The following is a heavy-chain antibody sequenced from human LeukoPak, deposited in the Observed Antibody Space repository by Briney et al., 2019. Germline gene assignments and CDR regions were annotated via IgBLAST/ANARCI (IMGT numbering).Heavy chain of an antibody. CDR2: IYYSGST. CDR1: GGSISSSSYY. D-gene: IGHD6-19*01. V-gene: IGHV4-39*07. Sequence: PAETLSLTCTVSGGSISSSSYYWGWIRQPPGKGLEWIGSIYYSGSTYYNPSLKSRVTISADTSKNQLSLKLSSVTAADTAVYYCARTRGIAVAGTYLDVWGKGTTVTISS. CDR3: ARTRGIAVAGTYLDV. J-gene: IGHJ6*03.